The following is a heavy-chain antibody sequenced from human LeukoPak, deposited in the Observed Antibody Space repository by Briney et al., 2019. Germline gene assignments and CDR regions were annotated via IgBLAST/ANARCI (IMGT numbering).Heavy chain of an antibody. J-gene: IGHJ4*02. CDR1: GFTFSSYS. V-gene: IGHV3-21*04. Sequence: GGSLRLSCAASGFTFSSYSMNWVRQAPGKGLEWVSSISSSSSYIYYADSVKGRFTISRDNAKNTLYLQMNSLRAEDTAVYYCAKDQRTRTKHIIDYWGQGTLVTVSS. CDR3: AKDQRTRTKHIIDY. CDR2: ISSSSSYI. D-gene: IGHD1-20*01.